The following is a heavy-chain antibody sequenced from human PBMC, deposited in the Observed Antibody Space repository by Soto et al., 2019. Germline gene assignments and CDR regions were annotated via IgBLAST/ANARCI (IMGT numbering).Heavy chain of an antibody. Sequence: GGSLRLSCAASGVTFSSYAMSWVRQAPGKGLEWVSTITGGGDNTHYADSVKGRFTISRDNSKNTLSLQMNRLRVEDTAVYHCAIGLIAVPPPHNSSDLCGQRTLVTVST. CDR2: ITGGGDNT. D-gene: IGHD6-19*01. V-gene: IGHV3-23*01. J-gene: IGHJ5*02. CDR3: AIGLIAVPPPHNSSDL. CDR1: GVTFSSYA.